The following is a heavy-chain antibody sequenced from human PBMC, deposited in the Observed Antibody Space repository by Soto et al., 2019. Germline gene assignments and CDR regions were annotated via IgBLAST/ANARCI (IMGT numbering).Heavy chain of an antibody. J-gene: IGHJ5*02. CDR1: GYNLGAYY. CDR2: MNPGSGDT. V-gene: IGHV1-2*02. D-gene: IGHD3-16*01. Sequence: ASVKVSCKASGYNLGAYYTYWVRQAPGRGLEWMGWMNPGSGDTGYAQKFQGRVTMTRDISIATAYMELSSLRSDDTAIYYCARMATFGSLNWFDPWGQGTLVTVSS. CDR3: ARMATFGSLNWFDP.